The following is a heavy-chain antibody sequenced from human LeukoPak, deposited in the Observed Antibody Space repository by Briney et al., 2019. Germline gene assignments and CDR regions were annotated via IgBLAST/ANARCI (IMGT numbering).Heavy chain of an antibody. CDR1: GFTFSTYW. J-gene: IGHJ3*02. CDR2: INTDGSST. Sequence: GGSLRLSCAASGFTFSTYWIHWVRQAPGKGLVWVSRINTDGSSTNYADSVKGRFTISRDNAKNTLYLQMNSLRAEDTAVYYCARRPRAVRGEDIWGQGTMVTVSS. D-gene: IGHD3-10*01. V-gene: IGHV3-74*01. CDR3: ARRPRAVRGEDI.